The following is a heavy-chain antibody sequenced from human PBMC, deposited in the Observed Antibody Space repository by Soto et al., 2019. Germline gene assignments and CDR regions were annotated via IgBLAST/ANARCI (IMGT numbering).Heavy chain of an antibody. CDR3: ARDLGGDYYRYYYHGLDV. J-gene: IGHJ6*02. D-gene: IGHD4-17*01. Sequence: ASVKVSSKASGYTFSNYGLSWVRQAPGQELERMGWISAQSGSTDYAQKFQGRLTMTTDISTSTAHMQLRSLISDDTAVYYCARDLGGDYYRYYYHGLDVWGQGTTVTVSS. CDR1: GYTFSNYG. V-gene: IGHV1-18*01. CDR2: ISAQSGST.